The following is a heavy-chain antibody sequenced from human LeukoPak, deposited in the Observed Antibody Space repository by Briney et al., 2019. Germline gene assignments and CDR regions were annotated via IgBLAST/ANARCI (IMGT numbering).Heavy chain of an antibody. CDR1: GFTFSSYA. Sequence: GGSLRLSCAASGFTFSSYAMGWVRQSPGKGLEWVSSISGSGAGSYYADSVEGRFTISRDNSKNTLFLQMSSLRAEDTAVYYCAKFPSSSSRGYFDYWGQGTLVTVSS. CDR3: AKFPSSSSRGYFDY. CDR2: ISGSGAGS. V-gene: IGHV3-23*01. D-gene: IGHD2-2*01. J-gene: IGHJ4*02.